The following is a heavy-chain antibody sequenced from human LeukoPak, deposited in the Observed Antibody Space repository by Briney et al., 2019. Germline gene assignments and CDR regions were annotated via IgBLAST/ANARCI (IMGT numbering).Heavy chain of an antibody. Sequence: PGGSLRLSCAASGFTFSSYAMSWVRQAPGKGLEWASLISASGGSTYYGDSVKGRFTVSRDNSKNTLYLEMDSLRAEDTAVYYCAKDLPLGYWPRTPLVLNYFDPWGQGTLVTVSS. CDR2: ISASGGST. D-gene: IGHD2-15*01. J-gene: IGHJ5*02. CDR3: AKDLPLGYWPRTPLVLNYFDP. CDR1: GFTFSSYA. V-gene: IGHV3-23*01.